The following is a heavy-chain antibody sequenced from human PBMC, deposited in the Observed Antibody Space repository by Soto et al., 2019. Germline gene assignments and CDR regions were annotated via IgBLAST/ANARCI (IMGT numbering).Heavy chain of an antibody. CDR3: AKDPWSGYPPEYFQH. V-gene: IGHV3-30*18. D-gene: IGHD3-3*01. J-gene: IGHJ1*01. CDR2: LSYDGSDK. Sequence: QVQLVESGGGVVQPGRSLRLSCTGSGFTFSSYGMHWVRQAPGKGLEWVAVLSYDGSDKYYADSVKGRFTISRDNSKNTLYLQMNSLRAEDTAVYYCAKDPWSGYPPEYFQHWGQGTLVTVSS. CDR1: GFTFSSYG.